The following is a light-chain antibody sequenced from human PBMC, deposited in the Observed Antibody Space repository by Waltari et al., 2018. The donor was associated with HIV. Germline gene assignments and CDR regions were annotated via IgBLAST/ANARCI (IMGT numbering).Light chain of an antibody. CDR1: QTIISS. J-gene: IGKJ2*01. Sequence: DIEMTQSPSTLPLSLGDRVTITCRASQTIISSLAWYQQRPGTAPKLLISKASSLEDGVPSRFSGSGSGTEFTLTISSLQPDDIAVYFCQQYSAFPFTFGQGTKLEI. V-gene: IGKV1-5*03. CDR2: KAS. CDR3: QQYSAFPFT.